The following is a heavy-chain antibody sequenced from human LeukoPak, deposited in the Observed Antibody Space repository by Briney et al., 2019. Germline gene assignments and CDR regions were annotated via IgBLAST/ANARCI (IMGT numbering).Heavy chain of an antibody. J-gene: IGHJ4*02. Sequence: ASVKVSCKASGYTFTAYYLHWVRQAPGQGLEWMGWINPNSGGTNYAQKFQGRVTMTRDTSISTAYMELSRLRSDDTAVYYCARDRVVVPAAFDYWGQGTLVTVSS. D-gene: IGHD2-2*01. CDR2: INPNSGGT. CDR3: ARDRVVVPAAFDY. V-gene: IGHV1-2*02. CDR1: GYTFTAYY.